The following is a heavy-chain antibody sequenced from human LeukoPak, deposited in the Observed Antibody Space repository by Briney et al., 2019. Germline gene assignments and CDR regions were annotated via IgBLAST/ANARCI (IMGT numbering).Heavy chain of an antibody. CDR2: INHSGST. CDR3: ARVDRAVGATYLDY. CDR1: GGSFSGYY. J-gene: IGHJ4*02. Sequence: SETLSLTCAVYGGSFSGYYWSWIRQPPGKGLEWIGEINHSGSTNYNPSLKSRVTISVDTSKNQFSLKLSPVTAADTAVYYCARVDRAVGATYLDYWGQGTLVTVSS. V-gene: IGHV4-34*01. D-gene: IGHD1-26*01.